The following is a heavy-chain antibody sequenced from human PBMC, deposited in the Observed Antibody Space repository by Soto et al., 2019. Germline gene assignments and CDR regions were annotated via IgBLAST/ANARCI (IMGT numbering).Heavy chain of an antibody. CDR1: GFTFSTYA. CDR2: IGASGGRT. V-gene: IGHV3-23*01. Sequence: EVQLLESGGGLVQPGGSLRLSCAASGFTFSTYAMSWVRQTPGKGPEWVSSIGASGGRTYYADSVKGRFIISRDNSKNTLYLHVIILGVEVTALYYCVKNREDVASTNHLEYWGQGTLVTVSS. J-gene: IGHJ4*02. D-gene: IGHD1-26*01. CDR3: VKNREDVASTNHLEY.